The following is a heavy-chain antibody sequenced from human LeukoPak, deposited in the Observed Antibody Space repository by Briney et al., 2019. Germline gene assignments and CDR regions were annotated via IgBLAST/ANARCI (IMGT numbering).Heavy chain of an antibody. J-gene: IGHJ4*02. V-gene: IGHV3-9*01. CDR2: ISWNSDFI. CDR1: GFNFSDKA. Sequence: GGSLRLSCVASGFNFSDKAMHWVRQAPGKGLEWVSSISWNSDFIDYADSVKGRFTVSRDNAKTSLYLQMNSVRDEDTAFYYCAKTPYSSGRSPFDYWGQGTLVTVSS. CDR3: AKTPYSSGRSPFDY. D-gene: IGHD6-19*01.